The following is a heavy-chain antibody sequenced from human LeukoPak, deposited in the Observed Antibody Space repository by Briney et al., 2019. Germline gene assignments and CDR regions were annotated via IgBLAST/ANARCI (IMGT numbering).Heavy chain of an antibody. CDR2: INYTGST. CDR3: LTVGYSYGYGYYYYMDV. V-gene: IGHV4-34*01. D-gene: IGHD5-18*01. Sequence: SETLSLTCAVYGGSFSGFYWSWIRHVPGKGLEWIGEINYTGSTSYNPSLKSRVTISVDTSQNQFSLKLSSVTAADTAVYYCLTVGYSYGYGYYYYMDVWGKGTTVTISS. CDR1: GGSFSGFY. J-gene: IGHJ6*03.